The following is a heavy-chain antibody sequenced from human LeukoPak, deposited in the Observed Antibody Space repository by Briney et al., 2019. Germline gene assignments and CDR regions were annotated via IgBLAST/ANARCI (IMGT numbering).Heavy chain of an antibody. J-gene: IGHJ4*02. CDR1: GFTFSNAW. CDR3: TTLATYYYYWSGYRDC. Sequence: GGSLRLSCAASGFTFSNAWMNWVRQAPGKGLEWVGRIQSKTDGGTRDYAAPVKGRFTISRDDSKNTLYLQMNSLKTEDTAVYYCTTLATYYYYWSGYRDCWGQETLVTVSS. V-gene: IGHV3-15*01. CDR2: IQSKTDGGTR. D-gene: IGHD3-3*01.